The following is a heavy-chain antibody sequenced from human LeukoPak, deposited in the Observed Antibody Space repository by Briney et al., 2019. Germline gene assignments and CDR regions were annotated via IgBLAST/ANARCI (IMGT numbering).Heavy chain of an antibody. J-gene: IGHJ4*02. CDR2: IDPNSGGT. CDR1: GYTFRGYY. CDR3: ARDPSNTYYYDP. Sequence: ASAKVSFKASGYTFRGYYLHWVRQAPGQGLEWMGWIDPNSGGTKYAQKFQDRVTVTRDTSISTAYMELSGLKSDDTAVYYCARDPSNTYYYDPWGQGTLVIVSS. V-gene: IGHV1-2*02. D-gene: IGHD3-22*01.